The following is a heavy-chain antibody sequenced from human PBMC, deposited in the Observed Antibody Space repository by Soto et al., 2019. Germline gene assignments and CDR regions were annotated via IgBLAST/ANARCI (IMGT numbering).Heavy chain of an antibody. CDR3: ARVSGSYYYGMDV. CDR2: IYHSGST. D-gene: IGHD1-26*01. V-gene: IGHV4-4*02. CDR1: GGSISSSNW. J-gene: IGHJ6*02. Sequence: QVQLQESGPGLVKPSGTLSLTCAVSGGSISSSNWWSWVRQPPGKGQEWIGEIYHSGSTNYNPSLKSRVTISLDQSKNQFSLKLSSVTAADTAVYYCARVSGSYYYGMDVWGQGTTVTVSS.